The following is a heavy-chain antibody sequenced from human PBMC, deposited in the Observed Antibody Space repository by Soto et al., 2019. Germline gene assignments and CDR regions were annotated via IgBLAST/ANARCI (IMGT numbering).Heavy chain of an antibody. CDR2: MNPNSGNT. Sequence: ASVKVSCKASGYSFTSYDINWVRQATGQGLEWMGWMNPNSGNTGYAQKFQGRVTMTRNTSISTAYMELSSLRSEDTAVYYCARGGVNGVWFYYYYYMDVWGKGTTVTVSS. CDR3: ARGGVNGVWFYYYYYMDV. CDR1: GYSFTSYD. V-gene: IGHV1-8*01. J-gene: IGHJ6*03. D-gene: IGHD2-8*01.